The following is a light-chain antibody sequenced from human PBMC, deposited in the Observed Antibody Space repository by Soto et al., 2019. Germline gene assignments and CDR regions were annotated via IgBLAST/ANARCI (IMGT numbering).Light chain of an antibody. V-gene: IGKV3-20*01. J-gene: IGKJ4*01. CDR3: QQYGISTLT. CDR2: GAS. CDR1: QSVSSSY. Sequence: EIVLTQSPGTLSLSPGERATLSCRASQSVSSSYLAWYQQKPGQAPRLLIYGASSRATGIPDRFSGSGSGTDFTLTISRLEPDDFAVYYCQQYGISTLTFGGGTKV.